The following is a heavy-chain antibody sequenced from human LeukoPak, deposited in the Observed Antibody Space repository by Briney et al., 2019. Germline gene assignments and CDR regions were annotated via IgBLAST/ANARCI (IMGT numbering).Heavy chain of an antibody. CDR3: ARDWGRKGYSANAWFDP. CDR1: GGSISSYY. Sequence: SETLSLTCTVSGGSISSYYWSWIRQPAGKGLEWIGRIYTSGSTNYNPSLKSRVTMLVDTSKNQFSLELSSVTAADTAVYYCARDWGRKGYSANAWFDPWGQRTLVTVSS. V-gene: IGHV4-4*07. J-gene: IGHJ5*02. D-gene: IGHD6-13*01. CDR2: IYTSGST.